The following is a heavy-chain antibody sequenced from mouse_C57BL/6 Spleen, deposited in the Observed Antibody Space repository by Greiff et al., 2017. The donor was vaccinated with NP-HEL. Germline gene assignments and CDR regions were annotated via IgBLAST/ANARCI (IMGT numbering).Heavy chain of an antibody. J-gene: IGHJ4*01. CDR1: GYTFTDYY. D-gene: IGHD2-3*01. Sequence: EVQLQQSGPELVKPGASVKISCKASGYTFTDYYMNWVKQSHGKSLEWIGDINPNNGGTSYNQKLKGKATLTVDKSSSTAYMELRSLTSEDSAVYYCAKGYDGYYPYAMDYWGQGTSVTVSS. CDR2: INPNNGGT. CDR3: AKGYDGYYPYAMDY. V-gene: IGHV1-26*01.